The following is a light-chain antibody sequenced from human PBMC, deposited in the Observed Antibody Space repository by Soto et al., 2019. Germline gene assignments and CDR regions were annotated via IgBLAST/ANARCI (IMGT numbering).Light chain of an antibody. CDR2: GAS. CDR3: QQYNNWPQT. J-gene: IGKJ1*01. Sequence: EVVMTQSPATLSVSPWERATLSCRASQSVSSNLAWYQQKHGQAPRLLIYGASTRATGIPARFSGSGSGTEFTLTISSLQSEDFAVYYCQQYNNWPQTFGQGTKVDIK. CDR1: QSVSSN. V-gene: IGKV3-15*01.